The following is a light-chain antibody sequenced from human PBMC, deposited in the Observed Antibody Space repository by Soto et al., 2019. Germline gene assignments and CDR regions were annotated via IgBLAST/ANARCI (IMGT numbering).Light chain of an antibody. V-gene: IGLV1-51*01. CDR1: SSNIGGNS. CDR2: DDD. J-gene: IGLJ1*01. Sequence: QSVMTQPPSVSAAPGQRVTISCSGSSSNIGGNSVSWYQQLPGTAPKLLIYDDDKRPSGIPDRFSGSKSGTSATLRITGFQTGDEADYYCGTWDSSMSAYVFGTGTKLTVL. CDR3: GTWDSSMSAYV.